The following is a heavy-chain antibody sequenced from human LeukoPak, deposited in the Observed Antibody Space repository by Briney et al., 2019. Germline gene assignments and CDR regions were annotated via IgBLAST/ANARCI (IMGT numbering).Heavy chain of an antibody. J-gene: IGHJ4*02. Sequence: PGGSLRLSCAASGLTFINYAMTWVRQAPGKGPEWVSAISGSGGSTYYADSVKGRFTISRDNSKNTLYLQMNSLRAEDTAVYYCAKEGGVGATELFDYWGQGTLVTVSS. CDR2: ISGSGGST. V-gene: IGHV3-23*01. D-gene: IGHD1-26*01. CDR1: GLTFINYA. CDR3: AKEGGVGATELFDY.